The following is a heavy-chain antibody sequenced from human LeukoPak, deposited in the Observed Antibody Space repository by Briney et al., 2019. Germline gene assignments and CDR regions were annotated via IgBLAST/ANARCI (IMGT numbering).Heavy chain of an antibody. CDR1: GYNFNIFG. D-gene: IGHD5-24*01. CDR3: ARSWGGMATIMSVAGIDY. CDR2: ISAYNGNT. V-gene: IGHV1-18*01. Sequence: ASVKVSCKASGYNFNIFGISWVRQAPGQGLEWMGWISAYNGNTNYAQKLQGRVTMTTDTSTSTAYMELRSLRSDDTAVYYCARSWGGMATIMSVAGIDYWGQGTLVTVSS. J-gene: IGHJ4*02.